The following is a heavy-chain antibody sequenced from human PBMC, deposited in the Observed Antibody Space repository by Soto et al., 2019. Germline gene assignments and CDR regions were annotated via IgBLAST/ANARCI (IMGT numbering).Heavy chain of an antibody. D-gene: IGHD2-2*01. J-gene: IGHJ4*02. CDR3: ARGSRLRYCSSTSCPLSS. Sequence: PSETLALASAAYGGSVNGYYWSWIRQPPGKGLERIGEINHSGSTNYNPSLKSRVNISVDTSKNQFSLKLSSVTAADTAVYYCARGSRLRYCSSTSCPLSSWGQGTLVTVSS. CDR2: INHSGST. V-gene: IGHV4-34*01. CDR1: GGSVNGYY.